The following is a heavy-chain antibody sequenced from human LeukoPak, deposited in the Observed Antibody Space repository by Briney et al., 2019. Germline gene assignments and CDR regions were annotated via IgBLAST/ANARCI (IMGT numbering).Heavy chain of an antibody. D-gene: IGHD2-21*02. CDR2: IYYTGDT. CDR3: ARHQRGFCDGGDCPYYFDH. J-gene: IGHJ4*02. Sequence: SETLSLTCTVSGCSISTYYWSWVRQPPGKGLEWIGYIYYTGDTRSNPSLKSRVTLLVDTSQNQFSLRLTSVTAADTAVYYCARHQRGFCDGGDCPYYFDHWGQGTLVTVSS. CDR1: GCSISTYY. V-gene: IGHV4-59*08.